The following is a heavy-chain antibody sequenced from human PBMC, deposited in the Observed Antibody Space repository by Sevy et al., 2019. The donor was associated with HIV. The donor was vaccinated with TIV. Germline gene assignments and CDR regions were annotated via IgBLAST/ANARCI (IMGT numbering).Heavy chain of an antibody. CDR1: GFTFSSYG. CDR3: AKDLPYSSGWPYGMDV. D-gene: IGHD6-19*01. J-gene: IGHJ6*02. Sequence: GGSLRLSCAASGFTFSSYGMHWVRQAPGKGLEWVAVISYDGSNKYYADSVKGRFTISRDNSKNMRYLQMNSLRAEDTAVYYCAKDLPYSSGWPYGMDVWGQGTTVTVSS. V-gene: IGHV3-30*18. CDR2: ISYDGSNK.